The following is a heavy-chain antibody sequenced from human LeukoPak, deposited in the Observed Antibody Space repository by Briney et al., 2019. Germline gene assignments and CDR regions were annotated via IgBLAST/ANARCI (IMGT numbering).Heavy chain of an antibody. CDR3: ARDLSAGHSSRGFDP. CDR2: IYTSGST. V-gene: IGHV4-4*07. CDR1: GGSISSYY. J-gene: IGHJ5*02. D-gene: IGHD6-13*01. Sequence: SETLSLTCTVSGGSISSYYWSWIRQPAGKGLEWIGRIYTSGSTNYNPSLKSRVTMSVDTSKNQFSLKLSPVTAADTAVFYCARDLSAGHSSRGFDPWGQGTLVTVSS.